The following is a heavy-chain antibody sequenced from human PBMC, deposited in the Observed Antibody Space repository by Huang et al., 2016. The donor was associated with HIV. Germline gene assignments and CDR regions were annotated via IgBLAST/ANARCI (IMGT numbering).Heavy chain of an antibody. CDR2: ISGDNVST. V-gene: IGHV1-18*04. J-gene: IGHJ4*02. CDR1: GYKFHIYE. CDR3: ARTKGEFDF. Sequence: QIHLVQSGPEVKQPGASVKVSCKASGYKFHIYEITWVRQTPGQGLEWMGWISGDNVSTRVAKKFQDRRTMTTDVSTSTAYLELRSLRLDDTAVYYCARTKGEFDFWGQGALVTVSS. D-gene: IGHD3-16*01.